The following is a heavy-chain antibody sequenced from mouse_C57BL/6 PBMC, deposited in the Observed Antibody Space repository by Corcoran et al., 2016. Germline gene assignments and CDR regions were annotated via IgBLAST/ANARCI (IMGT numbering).Heavy chain of an antibody. J-gene: IGHJ2*01. D-gene: IGHD1-1*01. CDR3: ARSNYYGSSPYYFDY. CDR2: IYWDDYK. Sequence: QVTLKESGPGILQSSQTLSLTCSFSGFSLSTSGMGVSWIRQPSGKGLEWLAHIYWDDYKRYNPSLKSRLTISKDTSSNQVFLKITSVDTAVTATYYCARSNYYGSSPYYFDYWGQGTTLTVSS. CDR1: GFSLSTSGMG. V-gene: IGHV8-12*01.